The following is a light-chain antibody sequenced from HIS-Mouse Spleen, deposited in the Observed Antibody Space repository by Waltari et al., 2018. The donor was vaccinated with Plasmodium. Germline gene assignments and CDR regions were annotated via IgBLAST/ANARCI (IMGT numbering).Light chain of an antibody. V-gene: IGKV1-39*01. CDR1: QSISNY. Sequence: DIQMTQSPSPLSASVGDRVNITCRARQSISNYLNWYQQKPGKAPKFLIYAASTLQSGVPSRFSGSGSGTDFTLTISSLQPEDFATYYCQQSYSTWTFGQGTKVEIK. CDR3: QQSYSTWT. CDR2: AAS. J-gene: IGKJ1*01.